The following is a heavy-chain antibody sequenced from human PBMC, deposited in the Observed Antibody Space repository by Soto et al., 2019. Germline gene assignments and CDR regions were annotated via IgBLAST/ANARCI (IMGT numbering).Heavy chain of an antibody. CDR2: INQSGFN. V-gene: IGHV4-34*01. CDR3: ARFPLDRSSCTNPRFFDY. CDR1: GGSISGYY. J-gene: IGHJ4*02. D-gene: IGHD6-13*01. Sequence: QGQIQQWGAGLLRTPETLSLTCAVYGGSISGYYCTWIRQPPGKGLEWLGEINQSGFNSYTPSLESRVTMSVDTSKNQFSPRLSSVTALDTAVFYCARFPLDRSSCTNPRFFDYWGQGTLVTVSS.